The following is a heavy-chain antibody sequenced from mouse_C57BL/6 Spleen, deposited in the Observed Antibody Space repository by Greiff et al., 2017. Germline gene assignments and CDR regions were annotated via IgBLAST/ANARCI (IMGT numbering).Heavy chain of an antibody. J-gene: IGHJ4*01. Sequence: QVQLQQPGAELVKPGASVTLSCKASGYTFTSYWMHWVKQRPGRGLAWIGRIDPNSGGTKSNEKFKSKATLTVDKPSSTAYMQLSSLTSEDSAVYYCARGSLITTVVGNAMDYWGQGTSVTVSS. CDR3: ARGSLITTVVGNAMDY. V-gene: IGHV1-72*01. CDR1: GYTFTSYW. CDR2: IDPNSGGT. D-gene: IGHD1-1*01.